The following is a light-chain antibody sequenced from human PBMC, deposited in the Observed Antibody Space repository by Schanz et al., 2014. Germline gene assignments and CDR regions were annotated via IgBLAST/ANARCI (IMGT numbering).Light chain of an antibody. CDR2: GAS. J-gene: IGKJ2*01. CDR3: QQYNSYPYT. V-gene: IGKV3-15*01. Sequence: EILMTQSPATLSVSPGERATLSCRASQSISSNLAWYQQKPGQAPRLLIYGASTRATGIPARFSGSGSGTEFTLTISSLQSEDFATYYCQQYNSYPYTFGQGTKLEIK. CDR1: QSISSN.